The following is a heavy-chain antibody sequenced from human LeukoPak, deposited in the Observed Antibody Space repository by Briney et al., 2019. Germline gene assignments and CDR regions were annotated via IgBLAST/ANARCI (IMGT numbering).Heavy chain of an antibody. D-gene: IGHD3-16*01. J-gene: IGHJ3*02. CDR2: IYYSGST. CDR1: GGSISSYY. CDR3: ARGGGGDAFDI. Sequence: PSETLSLTCTVSGGSISSYYWSWIRQPPGKGLEWIGYIYYSGSTNYNPSLKSRVTISVDTSKNQFSLKLSSVTAADTAVYYCARGGGGDAFDIWGQGTMVTVSS. V-gene: IGHV4-59*01.